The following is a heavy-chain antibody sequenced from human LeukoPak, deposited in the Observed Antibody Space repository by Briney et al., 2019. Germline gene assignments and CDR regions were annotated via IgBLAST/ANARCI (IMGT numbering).Heavy chain of an antibody. CDR1: GFTVITND. V-gene: IGHV3-53*01. J-gene: IGHJ4*02. CDR3: ARGVEPLAANSLAY. D-gene: IGHD1-14*01. CDR2: LYSDGNT. Sequence: GGSLRLSCAASGFTVITNDMTWVRQAPGKGLEWVSVLYSDGNTKYADSVQGRFTISRDSSKNTLYLEMNSLSPDDTAVYYCARGVEPLAANSLAYWGQGTLVTVSS.